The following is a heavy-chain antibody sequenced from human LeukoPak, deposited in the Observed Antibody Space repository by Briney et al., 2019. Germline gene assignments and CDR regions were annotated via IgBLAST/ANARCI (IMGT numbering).Heavy chain of an antibody. Sequence: SETLSLTCAVYGGSFSGYYWSWIRQPPGKGLEWIGEIHDSGSINYNPSLKSRVTISVDTSKNQFSLKLNSVTAADTAVYYSARRGRRCLSIQSNFDYWGQGTLVSVSS. CDR1: GGSFSGYY. V-gene: IGHV4-34*01. J-gene: IGHJ4*02. D-gene: IGHD2-15*01. CDR3: ARRGRRCLSIQSNFDY. CDR2: IHDSGSI.